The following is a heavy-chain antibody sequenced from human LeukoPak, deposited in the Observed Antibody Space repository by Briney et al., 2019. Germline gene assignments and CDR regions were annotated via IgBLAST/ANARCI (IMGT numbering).Heavy chain of an antibody. CDR2: IDPSDSYT. CDR3: ARLGQRGDMGY. J-gene: IGHJ4*02. D-gene: IGHD3-9*01. V-gene: IGHV5-10-1*01. Sequence: PGGSLRLSCAASGFTFSSYSMNWVRQAPGKGLEWMGRIDPSDSYTNYSPSFQGHVTISADKSISTAYLQWSSLKASDTAMYYCARLGQRGDMGYWGQGTLVTVSS. CDR1: GFTFSSYS.